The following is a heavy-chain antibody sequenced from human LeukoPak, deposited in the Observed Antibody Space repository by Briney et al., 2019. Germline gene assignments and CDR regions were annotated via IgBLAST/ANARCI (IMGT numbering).Heavy chain of an antibody. CDR1: GYTFTGYY. V-gene: IGHV1-2*02. D-gene: IGHD6-13*01. CDR3: ARDRSGGAASVYY. J-gene: IGHJ4*02. Sequence: GASVKVSCKASGYTFTGYYMHWVRQAPGQGLEWMGWINPNSGDTNYAQKFQDRVTMTRDASISAAYMELSRLRSDDTAMYFCARDRSGGAASVYYWGQGTLVIVSS. CDR2: INPNSGDT.